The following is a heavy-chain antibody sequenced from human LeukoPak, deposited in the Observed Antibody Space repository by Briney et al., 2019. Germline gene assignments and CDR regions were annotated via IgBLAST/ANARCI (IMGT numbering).Heavy chain of an antibody. CDR1: GFTFSSYG. D-gene: IGHD2-15*01. V-gene: IGHV3-30*18. Sequence: GRSLRLSCAASGFTFSSYGMHWVRQAPGKGLEWVAVISYDGSNKYCADSVKGRFTISRDNSKNTLYLHMNSLRAEDTAVYYCAKPDLGYCSGGSCYPGYWGQGTLVTVSS. J-gene: IGHJ4*02. CDR2: ISYDGSNK. CDR3: AKPDLGYCSGGSCYPGY.